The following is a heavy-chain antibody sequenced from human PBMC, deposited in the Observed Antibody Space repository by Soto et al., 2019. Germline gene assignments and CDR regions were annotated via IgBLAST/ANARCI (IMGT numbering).Heavy chain of an antibody. Sequence: GASVKVSCKASGGTFSSYAISWVRQAPGQGLEWMGGIIPIFGTANYAQKFQGRVTITADESTSTAYMELSSLRSEDTAVYYCARASIPYYDSSGYYLGRLIGDAFDIWGQGTMVTVSS. CDR2: IIPIFGTA. J-gene: IGHJ3*02. CDR1: GGTFSSYA. D-gene: IGHD3-22*01. V-gene: IGHV1-69*13. CDR3: ARASIPYYDSSGYYLGRLIGDAFDI.